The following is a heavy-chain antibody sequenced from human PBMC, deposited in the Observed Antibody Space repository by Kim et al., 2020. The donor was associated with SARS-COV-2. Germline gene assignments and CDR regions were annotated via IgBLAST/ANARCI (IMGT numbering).Heavy chain of an antibody. Sequence: YAPCVKGRVTVSSDDSKNSLFLQMNSLQSEDTAVYFCARDTAAAMDFWGQGTTVTVSS. J-gene: IGHJ6*02. CDR3: ARDTAAAMDF. V-gene: IGHV3-72*01. D-gene: IGHD6-25*01.